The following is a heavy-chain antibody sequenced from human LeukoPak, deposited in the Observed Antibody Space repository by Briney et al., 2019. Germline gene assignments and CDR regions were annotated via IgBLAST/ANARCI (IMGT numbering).Heavy chain of an antibody. V-gene: IGHV3-53*01. CDR2: IYSGGST. Sequence: PGGSLRLSCAASGFTFSSYAMSWVRQAPGKGLEWVSVIYSGGSTYYADSVKGRFTISRDNSKNTLYLQMNSLRAEDTAVYYCARDTDGDYYYYYGMDVWGQGTTVTVSS. D-gene: IGHD4-17*01. CDR1: GFTFSSYA. J-gene: IGHJ6*02. CDR3: ARDTDGDYYYYYGMDV.